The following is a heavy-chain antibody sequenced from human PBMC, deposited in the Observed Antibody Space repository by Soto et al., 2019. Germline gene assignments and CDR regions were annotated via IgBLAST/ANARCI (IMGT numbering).Heavy chain of an antibody. CDR1: GGSISGYY. CDR3: ARGSGRLDNWFDS. Sequence: SGTLSLTCTVSGGSISGYYWNWIRQPPGEGLEWIAYIHYSGSTNSGSTNYNPSLKSRVTISVDTSNNHFSLRLNSVTAADTALYFCARGSGRLDNWFDSWGQGTLVTVSS. V-gene: IGHV4-59*01. D-gene: IGHD5-12*01. CDR2: IHYSGSTNSGST. J-gene: IGHJ5*01.